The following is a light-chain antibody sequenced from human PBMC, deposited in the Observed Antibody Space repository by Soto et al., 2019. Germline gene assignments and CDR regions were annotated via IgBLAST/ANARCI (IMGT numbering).Light chain of an antibody. CDR1: QSFRGL. Sequence: EVFLTQSPFTLSLSPLERATLSYRASQSFRGLLAWYQQKPGQAPRLLIYDAYNRATGIPPRFSGSGSGTDFTLTISSLEPEDSAVYYCQQRHMWPITFGQGTRLEIK. CDR2: DAY. V-gene: IGKV3-11*01. J-gene: IGKJ5*01. CDR3: QQRHMWPIT.